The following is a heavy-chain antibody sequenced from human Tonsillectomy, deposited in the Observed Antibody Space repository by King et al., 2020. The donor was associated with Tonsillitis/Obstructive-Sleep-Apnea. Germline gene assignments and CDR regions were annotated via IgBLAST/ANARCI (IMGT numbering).Heavy chain of an antibody. CDR3: ARAGRRDGYNGIDY. CDR2: IYDSGRT. D-gene: IGHD5-24*01. J-gene: IGHJ4*02. V-gene: IGHV4-61*03. CDR1: GGSVRSVHYF. Sequence: QLQESGPGLVKPSETLSLTCSVSGGSVRSVHYFWNWIRQPPGKGLEWLGYIYDSGRTDYNPSLKSRVTLSMAKSKNPFSLKLTSMTAADTAIYYCARAGRRDGYNGIDYWGQGSLVTVSS.